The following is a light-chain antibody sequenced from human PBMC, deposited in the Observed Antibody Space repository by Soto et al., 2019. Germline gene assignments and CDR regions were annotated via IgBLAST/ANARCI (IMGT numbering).Light chain of an antibody. CDR3: QQYGTSPT. CDR2: GAS. CDR1: QSLITRY. J-gene: IGKJ5*01. V-gene: IGKV3-20*01. Sequence: EIVLTQSPGTLSLFPGERATPSCRASQSLITRYLAWYQQKPGQAPRLLIYGASSRATGIPDRFSGSGSGTDFTLTISRLEPEDFAVYSCQQYGTSPTFGQGTRLEIK.